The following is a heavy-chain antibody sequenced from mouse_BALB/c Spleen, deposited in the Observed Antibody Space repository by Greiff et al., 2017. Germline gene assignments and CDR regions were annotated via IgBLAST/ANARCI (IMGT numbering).Heavy chain of an antibody. Sequence: VQLQQSGAELAKPGASVKMSCKASGYTFTSYWMHWVKQRPGQGLEWIGYINPSTGYTEYNQKFKDKATLTADKSSSTAYMQLSSLTSEDSAVYYCARSYYDYDVDYAMDYWGQGTSVTVSS. J-gene: IGHJ4*01. CDR1: GYTFTSYW. V-gene: IGHV1-7*01. CDR2: INPSTGYT. D-gene: IGHD2-4*01. CDR3: ARSYYDYDVDYAMDY.